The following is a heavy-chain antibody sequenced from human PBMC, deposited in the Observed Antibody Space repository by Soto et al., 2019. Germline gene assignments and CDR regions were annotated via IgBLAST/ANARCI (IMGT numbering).Heavy chain of an antibody. CDR3: ERDRCYEGACDSASDH. J-gene: IGHJ4*02. CDR1: NFDFSTYS. D-gene: IGHD2-15*01. Sequence: EVRLVESGGGLVQPGGSLRLSCEASNFDFSTYSMDWVRQATGKGLEWIAYISRTGFTIHYADSVRVRFTIRRDNNRKPLFLEMNSMRYDDTAIYYCERDRCYEGACDSASDHWGPGTLVTV. V-gene: IGHV3-48*02. CDR2: ISRTGFTI.